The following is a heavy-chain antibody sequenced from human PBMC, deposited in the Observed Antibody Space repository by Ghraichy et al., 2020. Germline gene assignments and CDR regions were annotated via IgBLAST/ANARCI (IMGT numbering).Heavy chain of an antibody. CDR2: IYASGRT. Sequence: SETLSLTCTVSGGFISGSYYWSWIRQPAGKGLEWVGRIYASGRTDYNPSVTSRVTISQDTSRNQFSLKLSSVSAAATAMYFCARANNYYDDGFDVWGQGTLVTVSS. CDR1: GGFISGSYY. D-gene: IGHD1-26*01. CDR3: ARANNYYDDGFDV. V-gene: IGHV4-61*02. J-gene: IGHJ3*01.